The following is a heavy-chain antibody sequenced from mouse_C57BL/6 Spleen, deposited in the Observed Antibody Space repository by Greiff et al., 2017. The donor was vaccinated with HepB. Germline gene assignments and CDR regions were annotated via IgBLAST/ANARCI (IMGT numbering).Heavy chain of an antibody. J-gene: IGHJ2*01. CDR3: ARPYGSSSFDY. V-gene: IGHV1-82*01. Sequence: VQLQQSGPELVKPGASVKISCKASGYAFSSSWMNWVKQRPGKGLEWIGRIYPGDGDTNYNGKFKGKATLTADKSSSTAYMPLSSLTSEDSAVYFCARPYGSSSFDYWGQGTTLTVSS. CDR1: GYAFSSSW. CDR2: IYPGDGDT. D-gene: IGHD1-1*01.